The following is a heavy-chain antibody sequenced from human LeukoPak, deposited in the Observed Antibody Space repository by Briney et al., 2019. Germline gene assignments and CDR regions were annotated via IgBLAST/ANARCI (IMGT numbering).Heavy chain of an antibody. CDR3: ARSYDSSGYYFDY. J-gene: IGHJ4*02. Sequence: SETLSLTCTVSGGSISSGSYYWSWIRQPAGKGLEWIGRIYTSGSTNYNSSLKSRVTISVDTSKNQFSLKLSSVTAADTAVYYCARSYDSSGYYFDYWDQGTLVTVSS. V-gene: IGHV4-61*02. CDR2: IYTSGST. D-gene: IGHD3-22*01. CDR1: GGSISSGSYY.